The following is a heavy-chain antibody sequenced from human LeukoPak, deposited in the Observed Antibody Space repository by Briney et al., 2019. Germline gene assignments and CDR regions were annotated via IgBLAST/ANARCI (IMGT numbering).Heavy chain of an antibody. J-gene: IGHJ5*02. V-gene: IGHV3-64*01. Sequence: PGGSLRLSCAASGFSFSSFFMHWVRQAPGKGLEYVSGISANGGRTYYANSVKGRFTISRDNSKNTLYLHLGSLRPEDMAVYYCARGTRFIIVAGTSLSFDPWGQGILVIVSS. D-gene: IGHD6-19*01. CDR2: ISANGGRT. CDR1: GFSFSSFF. CDR3: ARGTRFIIVAGTSLSFDP.